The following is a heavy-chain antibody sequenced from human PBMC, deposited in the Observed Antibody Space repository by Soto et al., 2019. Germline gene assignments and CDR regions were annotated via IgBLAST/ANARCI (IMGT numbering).Heavy chain of an antibody. J-gene: IGHJ5*01. Sequence: SETLSLTCTVSGDSVTSTSYYWSWVRQSPGKGLEWIGYSYYNGDTNYNPSLKSRATISVDTSKNQFSLKLTSVTAADTGVYYCAREGGVLRLSNWFDSWGQGIQFTV. CDR2: SYYNGDT. V-gene: IGHV4-61*01. CDR1: GDSVTSTSYY. D-gene: IGHD3-3*01. CDR3: AREGGVLRLSNWFDS.